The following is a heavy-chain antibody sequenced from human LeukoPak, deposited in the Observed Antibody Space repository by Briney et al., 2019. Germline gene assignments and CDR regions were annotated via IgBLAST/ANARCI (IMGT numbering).Heavy chain of an antibody. CDR2: IYYSGST. CDR1: GGSISSYY. CDR3: ARHDNEKSGYKIDY. Sequence: PSETLSLTCTVSGGSISSYYWSWIRQPPGKGLEWIGYIYYSGSTNYNPSLKSRVTISVDTSKNQFSLKLSSVTAADMAVYYCARHDNEKSGYKIDYWGQGTLVTVSS. D-gene: IGHD5-12*01. V-gene: IGHV4-59*08. J-gene: IGHJ4*02.